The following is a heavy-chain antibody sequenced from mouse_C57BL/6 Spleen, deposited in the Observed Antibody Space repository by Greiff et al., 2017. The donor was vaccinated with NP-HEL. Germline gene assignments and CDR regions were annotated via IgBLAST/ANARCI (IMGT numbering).Heavy chain of an antibody. CDR3: ARNYGSSSSFDY. J-gene: IGHJ2*01. Sequence: VQLQQPGAELVKPGASVKLSCKASGYTFTSYWMHWVKQRPGQGLEWIGMIHPNSGSTNYNEKFKSKATLTVDKSSSTAYMQLSSLTSEDSAVYYCARNYGSSSSFDYWGQGTTLTVSS. CDR2: IHPNSGST. V-gene: IGHV1-64*01. D-gene: IGHD1-1*01. CDR1: GYTFTSYW.